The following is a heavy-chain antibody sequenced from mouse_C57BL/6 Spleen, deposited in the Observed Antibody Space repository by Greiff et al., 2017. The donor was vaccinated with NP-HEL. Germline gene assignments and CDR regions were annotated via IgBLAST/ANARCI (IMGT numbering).Heavy chain of an antibody. D-gene: IGHD4-1*01. CDR1: GYAFTNYL. CDR2: INPGSGGT. V-gene: IGHV1-54*01. J-gene: IGHJ2*01. Sequence: QVQLQQSGAELVRPGTSVKVSCKASGYAFTNYLIEWVKQRPGQGLEWIGVINPGSGGTNYNEKFKGKATLTADKSSSTAYMQLSSLTSEDSAVYFCARDWYFDYWGQGTTLTVSS. CDR3: ARDWYFDY.